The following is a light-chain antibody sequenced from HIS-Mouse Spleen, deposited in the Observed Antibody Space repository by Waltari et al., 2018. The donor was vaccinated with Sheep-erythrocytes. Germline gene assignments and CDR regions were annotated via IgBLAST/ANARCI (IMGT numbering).Light chain of an antibody. CDR1: SRDVGVYTY. CDR2: DVS. J-gene: IGLJ1*01. Sequence: QSALTQPPSVSGSPGQSVTISCTGTSRDVGVYTYVSWYQQHPGKAPKLMIYDVSKRPSGVPDRFSGSKSGNTASLTISGLQAEDEADYYCCSYAGSYNHVFATGTKVTVL. V-gene: IGLV2-11*01. CDR3: CSYAGSYNHV.